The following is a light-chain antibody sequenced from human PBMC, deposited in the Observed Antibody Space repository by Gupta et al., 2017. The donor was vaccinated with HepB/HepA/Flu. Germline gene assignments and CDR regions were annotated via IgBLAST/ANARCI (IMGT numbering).Light chain of an antibody. V-gene: IGKV3-11*01. CDR1: QSVSSY. Sequence: EIVLTQSTATLSLSPCERATLSCRASQSVSSYLAWYQQKPGQAPRLIIYEASNSATGIRGRLSGNGSVTDFTRHRRGLESEDCDGNDGQPLSIFGQGTQVEIK. CDR2: EAS. J-gene: IGKJ5*01. CDR3: QPLSI.